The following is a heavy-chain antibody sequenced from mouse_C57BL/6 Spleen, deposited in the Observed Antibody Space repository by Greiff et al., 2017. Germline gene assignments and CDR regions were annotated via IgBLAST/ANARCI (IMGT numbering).Heavy chain of an antibody. D-gene: IGHD1-1*01. J-gene: IGHJ4*01. CDR1: GYAFSSYW. Sequence: QVQLQQSGAELVKPGASVKISCKASGYAFSSYWMNWVKQRPGKGLEWIGQIYPGDGDTNYNGKFKGKATLTADKSSSTAYMQLSSLTSEDSAVYFCARDGTTTVVATGAMDYWGQGTSVTVSS. V-gene: IGHV1-80*01. CDR3: ARDGTTTVVATGAMDY. CDR2: IYPGDGDT.